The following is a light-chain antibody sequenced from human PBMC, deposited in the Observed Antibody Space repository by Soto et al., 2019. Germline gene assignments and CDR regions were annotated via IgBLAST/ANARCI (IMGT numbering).Light chain of an antibody. V-gene: IGLV2-14*01. CDR3: SSYTSSSTYV. Sequence: QSVLTQPASVSGSPGQSITISGTGTSRDVGGYNYVSWYQQHPGKAPKLMIYEVSNRPSGVSNRFSGSKPGNTASLTISGLQAEDEADYYCSSYTSSSTYVFGTGTKVTVL. J-gene: IGLJ1*01. CDR2: EVS. CDR1: SRDVGGYNY.